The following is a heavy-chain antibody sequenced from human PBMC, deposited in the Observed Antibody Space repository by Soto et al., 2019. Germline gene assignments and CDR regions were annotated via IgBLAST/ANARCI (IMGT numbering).Heavy chain of an antibody. CDR1: GGSISSYY. CDR3: ARGRLIDWFDP. D-gene: IGHD3-22*01. Sequence: SETLSLTCTVSGGSISSYYWSWIRQPPGKGLEWIGYIYYSGSTNYNPSLKSRVTISVDMSKNQFSLKLSSVTAADTAVYYCARGRLIDWFDPWGQGTLVTVSS. CDR2: IYYSGST. J-gene: IGHJ5*02. V-gene: IGHV4-59*01.